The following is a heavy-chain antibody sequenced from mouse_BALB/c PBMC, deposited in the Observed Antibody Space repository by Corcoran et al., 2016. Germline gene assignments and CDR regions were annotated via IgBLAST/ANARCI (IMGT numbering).Heavy chain of an antibody. CDR1: GYTFNSYV. D-gene: IGHD4-1*01. CDR2: INPYNDGT. J-gene: IGHJ2*01. V-gene: IGHV1S136*01. CDR3: AVLTEYYFDY. Sequence: EVQLQQSGPELVKPGASVKMSCKASGYTFNSYVMHWVKQKPGQGLEWIGYINPYNDGTKYNEKFKGKATLTSDKSSRTAYMELSSLTSEDSAVYYCAVLTEYYFDYWGQGTTLTVSS.